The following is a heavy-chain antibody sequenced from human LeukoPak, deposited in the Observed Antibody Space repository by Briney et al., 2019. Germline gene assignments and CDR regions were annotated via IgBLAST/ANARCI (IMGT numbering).Heavy chain of an antibody. CDR2: INYSGST. D-gene: IGHD5-24*01. CDR1: GGSFSGYY. V-gene: IGHV4-34*01. J-gene: IGHJ4*02. Sequence: SETLSLTCAVYGGSFSGYYWTWIRQPPGGGLEWIGEINYSGSTNYNPSLKSRVTISVDTSKSQFSLKLNSVTAADTAMYYCARGRDPYWGQGTLVTVSS. CDR3: ARGRDPY.